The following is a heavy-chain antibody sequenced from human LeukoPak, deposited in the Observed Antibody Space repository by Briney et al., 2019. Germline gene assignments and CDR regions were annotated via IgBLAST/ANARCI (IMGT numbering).Heavy chain of an antibody. J-gene: IGHJ4*02. CDR2: IWYDGSNK. V-gene: IGHV3-33*08. CDR3: AATDYSKTYSLSC. CDR1: GFIFSSYA. D-gene: IGHD4-11*01. Sequence: GGSLRLSCAASGFIFSSYAMHWVRQAPVKGLEWVAVIWYDGSNKYYADSVKGRFAISRDNSKNTLYLQMNSLRAEDTAVYYCAATDYSKTYSLSCWGQGTLVTVSS.